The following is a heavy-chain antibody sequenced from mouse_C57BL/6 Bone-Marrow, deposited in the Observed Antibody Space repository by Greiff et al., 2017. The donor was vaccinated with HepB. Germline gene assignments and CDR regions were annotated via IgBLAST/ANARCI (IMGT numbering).Heavy chain of an antibody. CDR3: ARCLRGAMDY. Sequence: QVHVKQPGAELVRPGSSVKLSCKASGYTFTSYWMHWVKQRPIQGLEWIGNIDPSDSETHYNQKFKDKATLTVDKSSSTAYMQLSSLTSEDSAVYYCARCLRGAMDYWGQGTSVTVSS. CDR2: IDPSDSET. CDR1: GYTFTSYW. D-gene: IGHD2-12*01. J-gene: IGHJ4*01. V-gene: IGHV1-52*01.